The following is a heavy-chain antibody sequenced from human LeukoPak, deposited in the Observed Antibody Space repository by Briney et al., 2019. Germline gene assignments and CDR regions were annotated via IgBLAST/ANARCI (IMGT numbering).Heavy chain of an antibody. Sequence: GSLRLSCAASGFTFSSYAMSWIRQPPGKGLEWIGYIYYSGSTNHNPSLKSRVTISVDTSKNQFSLKLSSVTAADTAVYYCARMTGYGGANFDYWGQGTLVTVSS. CDR1: GFTFSSYA. CDR2: IYYSGST. D-gene: IGHD4-23*01. J-gene: IGHJ4*02. CDR3: ARMTGYGGANFDY. V-gene: IGHV4-59*01.